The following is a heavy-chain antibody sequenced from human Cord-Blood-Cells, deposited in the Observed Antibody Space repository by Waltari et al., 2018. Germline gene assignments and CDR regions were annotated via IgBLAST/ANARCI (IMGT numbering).Heavy chain of an antibody. J-gene: IGHJ3*02. CDR2: INHSGST. V-gene: IGHV4-34*01. CDR1: GGSFSGYY. D-gene: IGHD2-2*01. CDR3: ARGYCSSTSCYKDAFDI. Sequence: QVQLQQWGAGLLKPSETLSLTCAVSGGSFSGYYWRWIRQPPGKGLEWIGEINHSGSTNYNPSLKSRVTISVDTSKNQFSLKLSSVTAADTAVYYCARGYCSSTSCYKDAFDIWGQGTMVTVSS.